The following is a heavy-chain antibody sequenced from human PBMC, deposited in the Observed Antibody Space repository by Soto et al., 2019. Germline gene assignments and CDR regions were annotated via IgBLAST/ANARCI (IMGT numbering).Heavy chain of an antibody. CDR2: IKQDGSEK. J-gene: IGHJ4*02. CDR3: ARGRGCSTGCHNFDY. V-gene: IGHV3-7*01. Sequence: EVQLVESRGGLVQPGGSLRLSCAASGFTFSSYWMSWVRQAPGKGLEWVANIKQDGSEKYYVDSVKGRFTISRDNAKNSLYLQMNSLRAEDTAVYYCARGRGCSTGCHNFDYWGQGTLVTVSS. CDR1: GFTFSSYW. D-gene: IGHD2-2*01.